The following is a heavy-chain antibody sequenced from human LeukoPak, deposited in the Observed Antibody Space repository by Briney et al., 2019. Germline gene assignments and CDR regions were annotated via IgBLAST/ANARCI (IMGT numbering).Heavy chain of an antibody. CDR3: ASTYGDYYNYYYYYMGV. CDR1: GGSISSGVSY. D-gene: IGHD4-17*01. Sequence: SQTLSLTCTVSGGSISSGVSYWSWLRQLPGKGLEWIGYIYYSGTTYYNPSLKSRVTISVDTSKNQFSLRLSSVTAADTAVYYCASTYGDYYNYYYYYMGVWGEGTTVAVSS. J-gene: IGHJ6*03. V-gene: IGHV4-31*03. CDR2: IYYSGTT.